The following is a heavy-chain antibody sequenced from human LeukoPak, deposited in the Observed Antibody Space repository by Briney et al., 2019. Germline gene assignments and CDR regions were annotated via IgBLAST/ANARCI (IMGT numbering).Heavy chain of an antibody. Sequence: GESLKISCKGSGYSFSSYWIAWVRQMPGKGLEWMGIIYPGDSDTRYSPSFQGQVTISADKSISTAYLQWSSLKASDTAMYYCASSYYYGWGSHPPDYWGQGTLVTVSS. D-gene: IGHD3-10*01. CDR3: ASSYYYGWGSHPPDY. CDR2: IYPGDSDT. J-gene: IGHJ4*02. CDR1: GYSFSSYW. V-gene: IGHV5-51*01.